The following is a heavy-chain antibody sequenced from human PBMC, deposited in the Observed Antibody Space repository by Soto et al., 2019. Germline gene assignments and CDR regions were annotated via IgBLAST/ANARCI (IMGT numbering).Heavy chain of an antibody. D-gene: IGHD3-9*01. Sequence: GASVKVSCKASGYTFTSYGISWVRQAPGQGLEWMGWISAYNGNTNYAQKLQGRVTMTTDTSTSTAYMELRSLRSDDTAVYYFARDSQDYDILTGYPLARIDYWGQGTLVTVSS. CDR2: ISAYNGNT. CDR1: GYTFTSYG. J-gene: IGHJ4*02. V-gene: IGHV1-18*01. CDR3: ARDSQDYDILTGYPLARIDY.